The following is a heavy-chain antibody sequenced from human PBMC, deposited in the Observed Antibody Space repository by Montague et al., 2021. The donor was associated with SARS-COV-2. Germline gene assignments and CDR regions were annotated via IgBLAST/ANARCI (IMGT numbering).Heavy chain of an antibody. V-gene: IGHV4-4*02. Sequence: SETLSLTCDVSGGAMSSGQWWSWVRQPPGKGLEWIEEIYQTGYTNYNPSLRSRVTISVDKSRNQFSLKMTSMTAADTAVYYCATNYGSGTFPGWFDPWGQGTLVTVSS. J-gene: IGHJ5*02. CDR3: ATNYGSGTFPGWFDP. CDR2: IYQTGYT. D-gene: IGHD3-10*01. CDR1: GGAMSSGQW.